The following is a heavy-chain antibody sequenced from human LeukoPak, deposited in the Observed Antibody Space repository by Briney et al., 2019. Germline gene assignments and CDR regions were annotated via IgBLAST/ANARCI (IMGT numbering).Heavy chain of an antibody. D-gene: IGHD6-6*01. CDR3: ARAGFALAPHRGTPFDY. V-gene: IGHV4-4*07. CDR1: GGSISSYY. J-gene: IGHJ4*02. Sequence: SETLSLTCTVSGGSISSYYWNWNRQPAGKGLEWIGRIHTSGSTNYNPSLKSRVTMSADTSKNKFSLKLSSVTAADTAVYYCARAGFALAPHRGTPFDYWGQGTLVTVSS. CDR2: IHTSGST.